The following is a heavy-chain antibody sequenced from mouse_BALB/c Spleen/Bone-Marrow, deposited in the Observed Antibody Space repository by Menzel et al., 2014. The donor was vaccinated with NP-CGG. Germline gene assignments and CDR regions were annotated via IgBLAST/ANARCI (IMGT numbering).Heavy chain of an antibody. Sequence: EVHLVEPGGGLVKPGGSLKLSCAASGFGFSSSDMSWVRQTPEKRLEWVAYISSGGGSTYYPDTVKGRFTISRDNAKNTLYLQMSSLKSEDTAMYYCATHYYGRFDYWGQGTTLTVSS. V-gene: IGHV5-12-1*01. J-gene: IGHJ2*01. CDR3: ATHYYGRFDY. D-gene: IGHD1-2*01. CDR1: GFGFSSSD. CDR2: ISSGGGST.